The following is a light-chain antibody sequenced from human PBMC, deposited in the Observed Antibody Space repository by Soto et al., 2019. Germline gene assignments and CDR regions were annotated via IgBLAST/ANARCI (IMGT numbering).Light chain of an antibody. V-gene: IGLV2-14*01. Sequence: QSALTQPASVSGSPGQSITISCTGTSSDVGGYNYVSWYQQHPGKAPKLMIYEVSSRPSGVSNRFSGSKSGTTASLTISGLQAEDEADYYCSSYTSSSTLEGYVFGTGTKLTVL. J-gene: IGLJ1*01. CDR1: SSDVGGYNY. CDR3: SSYTSSSTLEGYV. CDR2: EVS.